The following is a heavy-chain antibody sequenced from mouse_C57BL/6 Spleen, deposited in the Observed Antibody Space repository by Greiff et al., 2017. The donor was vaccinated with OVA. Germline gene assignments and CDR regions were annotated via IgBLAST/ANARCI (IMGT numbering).Heavy chain of an antibody. CDR1: GYSITSGYY. CDR2: LRSDGSN. Sequence: DVQLQESGPGLVKPSQSLSLTCSVTGYSITSGYYWNWIRQFPGNNLEWMGYLRSDGSNNYNPSLKNRTSITSDTSNNQFFQKVNSVTTDYTATYYCAREIYCGHYYAMDDWGQGTSVTVSS. V-gene: IGHV3-6*01. J-gene: IGHJ4*01. D-gene: IGHD2-1*01. CDR3: AREIYCGHYYAMDD.